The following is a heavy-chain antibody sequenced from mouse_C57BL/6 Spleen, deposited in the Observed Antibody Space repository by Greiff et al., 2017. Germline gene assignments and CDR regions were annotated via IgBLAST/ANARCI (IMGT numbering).Heavy chain of an antibody. CDR3: ARSRDYYGSSSAWFAY. V-gene: IGHV1-82*01. CDR1: GYAFRSSW. J-gene: IGHJ3*01. Sequence: VQLQQSGPELVKPGASVKISCKASGYAFRSSWMNWVKQRPGKGLEWIGRIYPGDGDTNYNGKFKGKATLTADKSSSTAYMQLSSLTSEDSAVYFCARSRDYYGSSSAWFAYWGQGTLVTVSA. D-gene: IGHD1-1*01. CDR2: IYPGDGDT.